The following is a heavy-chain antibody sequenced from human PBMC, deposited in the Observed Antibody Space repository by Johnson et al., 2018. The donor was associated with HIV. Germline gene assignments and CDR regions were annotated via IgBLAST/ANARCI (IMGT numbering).Heavy chain of an antibody. V-gene: IGHV3-30*02. D-gene: IGHD3-10*01. Sequence: QVQLVESGGGVVQPGGSLRLSCAASGFTFSSYGMPWVRQAPGKGLEWVAFIRYDRSNRYYADSGKGRFTVSRDNSKNTLYLQMNSLRAEDTAVYYCARVLWFGELFSRAFDIWGQGTMVTVSS. CDR2: IRYDRSNR. CDR3: ARVLWFGELFSRAFDI. J-gene: IGHJ3*02. CDR1: GFTFSSYG.